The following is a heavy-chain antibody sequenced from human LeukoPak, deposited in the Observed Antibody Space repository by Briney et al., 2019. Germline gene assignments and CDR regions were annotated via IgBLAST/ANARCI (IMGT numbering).Heavy chain of an antibody. Sequence: PSETLSLTCTVSGGSISGYYWSWIRQPPGKGLEWIGEINHSGSTNYNPSLKSRVTISVDTSKNQFSLKLSSVTAADTAVYYCARGIGGDSYLGSCYYYYYGMDVWGQGTTVTVSS. J-gene: IGHJ6*02. CDR2: INHSGST. CDR1: GGSISGYY. V-gene: IGHV4-34*01. CDR3: ARGIGGDSYLGSCYYYYYGMDV. D-gene: IGHD2-21*02.